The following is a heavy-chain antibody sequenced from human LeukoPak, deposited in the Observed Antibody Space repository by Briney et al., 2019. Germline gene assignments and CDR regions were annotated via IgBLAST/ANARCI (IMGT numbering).Heavy chain of an antibody. CDR1: GYSFSTYG. CDR3: AKGVYSVFPDSRVLDY. Sequence: ASVKVSCKASGYSFSTYGITWVRQAPGQGLEWVGWISAYNGNTNYAQKLQGRVTMTTDTSTNTAYMELRSLRSDDTAVYYCAKGVYSVFPDSRVLDYWGQGTLVTVSS. CDR2: ISAYNGNT. D-gene: IGHD5/OR15-5a*01. J-gene: IGHJ4*02. V-gene: IGHV1-18*01.